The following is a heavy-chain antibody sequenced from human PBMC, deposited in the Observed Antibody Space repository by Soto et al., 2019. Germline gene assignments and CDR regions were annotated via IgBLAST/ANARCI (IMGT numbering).Heavy chain of an antibody. J-gene: IGHJ6*02. Sequence: SETLSLTCTVSGGSINNYYWSWIRQPPGKGLEWIGFIYYSGKTYYNPSLKSRVAISVDTSRNHFSLKLSSVIAADTAVYYCTTQGFGGLHGLVDVWGQGTTVTVSS. D-gene: IGHD3-10*01. V-gene: IGHV4-59*01. CDR2: IYYSGKT. CDR3: TTQGFGGLHGLVDV. CDR1: GGSINNYY.